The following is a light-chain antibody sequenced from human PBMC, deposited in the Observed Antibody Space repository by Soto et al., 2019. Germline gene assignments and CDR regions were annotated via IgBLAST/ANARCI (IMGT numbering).Light chain of an antibody. CDR2: RAS. Sequence: EIVLTQSPGTLSLSPGEIATLSCRASQSVSSDYLAWYQQKPGQTPQVLIYRASSRATGIPDRFSGSGSGTDFTLTISRLEPEDFAVYYCQQYGSSPLTFGGGTKVEIK. CDR1: QSVSSDY. J-gene: IGKJ4*01. CDR3: QQYGSSPLT. V-gene: IGKV3-20*01.